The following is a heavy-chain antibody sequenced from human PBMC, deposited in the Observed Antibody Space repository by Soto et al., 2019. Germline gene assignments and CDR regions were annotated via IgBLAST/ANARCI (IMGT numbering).Heavy chain of an antibody. D-gene: IGHD3-3*01. J-gene: IGHJ4*02. Sequence: EVQLVESGGGLVQPGGTLRLSCAASGFTLSDHYMDWVRQAPGKGLEWVGRIRKKVNSDTTEYAASVKGRFAISRDDSKNSLFLQMNSLKTEDTALYYCVGVASGFYLDHWGQGTPVSVSS. CDR3: VGVASGFYLDH. V-gene: IGHV3-72*01. CDR1: GFTLSDHY. CDR2: IRKKVNSDTT.